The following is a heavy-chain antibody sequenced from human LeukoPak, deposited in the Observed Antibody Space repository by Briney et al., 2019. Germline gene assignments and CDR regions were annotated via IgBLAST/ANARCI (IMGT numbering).Heavy chain of an antibody. Sequence: PSETLSLTCAVYGGSFSGYYWSWIRQPPGKGLEWIGEINHSGSTNYNPSLKSRVTISVDTSKNQFSLKLSSVTAADTAVYYCASLAAAGTYYWFGPWGQGTLVTVSS. CDR2: INHSGST. V-gene: IGHV4-34*01. CDR1: GGSFSGYY. J-gene: IGHJ5*02. CDR3: ASLAAAGTYYWFGP. D-gene: IGHD6-13*01.